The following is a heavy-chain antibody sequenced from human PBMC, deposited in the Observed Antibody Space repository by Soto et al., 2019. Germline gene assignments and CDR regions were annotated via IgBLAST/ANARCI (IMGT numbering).Heavy chain of an antibody. CDR2: IYYSGSA. CDR1: GGSISSGGYY. CDR3: ARGFPYKRIAVAGTIDY. J-gene: IGHJ4*02. D-gene: IGHD6-19*01. V-gene: IGHV4-31*03. Sequence: SETLSLTCTVSGGSISSGGYYWSWIRQHPGKGLEWIGYIYYSGSAYYNPSLKSRVTISVDTSKNQFSLKLSSVTAADTAVYYCARGFPYKRIAVAGTIDYWGQGTLVTVSS.